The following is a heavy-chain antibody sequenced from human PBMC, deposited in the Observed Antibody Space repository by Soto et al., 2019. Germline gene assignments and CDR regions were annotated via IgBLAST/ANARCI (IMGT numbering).Heavy chain of an antibody. CDR2: IYPGGSDT. CDR1: GYSFTSYW. CDR3: ASQDYGGDPLRY. D-gene: IGHD4-17*01. V-gene: IGHV5-51*01. Sequence: PGESLKISCKTSGYSFTSYWIAWVRQMPGKGLEWMGIIYPGGSDTRYSPSFQGQVTISADKSISTAFLQWSSLRASDTAMYFYASQDYGGDPLRYWGQGTLVTVSS. J-gene: IGHJ4*02.